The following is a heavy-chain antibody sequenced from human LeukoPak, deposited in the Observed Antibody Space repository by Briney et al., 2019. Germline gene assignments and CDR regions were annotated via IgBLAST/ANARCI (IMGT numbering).Heavy chain of an antibody. CDR2: IIPIFGTA. V-gene: IGHV1-69*13. CDR1: GDTFSSYA. J-gene: IGHJ4*02. CDR3: ASGIAAAGPFDY. Sequence: GASVKVSCKASGDTFSSYAISWVRQAPGQGLEWMGGIIPIFGTANYAQKFQGRVTITADESTSTAYMELSSLRSEDTAVYYCASGIAAAGPFDYWGQGTLVTVSS. D-gene: IGHD6-13*01.